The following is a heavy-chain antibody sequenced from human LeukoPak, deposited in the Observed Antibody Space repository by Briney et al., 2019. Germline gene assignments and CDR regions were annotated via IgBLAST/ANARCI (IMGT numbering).Heavy chain of an antibody. J-gene: IGHJ6*03. Sequence: GESLKISCKGSGYSFTSYWIGWVRQMPGKGLEWMGIIYPGDSDTRYSPSFQGQVTISADKSISTAYLQWSSLKASDTAMYYCARQGGYYDSSGYYYDYYMDVWGKGTTVTVSS. V-gene: IGHV5-51*01. CDR1: GYSFTSYW. D-gene: IGHD3-22*01. CDR3: ARQGGYYDSSGYYYDYYMDV. CDR2: IYPGDSDT.